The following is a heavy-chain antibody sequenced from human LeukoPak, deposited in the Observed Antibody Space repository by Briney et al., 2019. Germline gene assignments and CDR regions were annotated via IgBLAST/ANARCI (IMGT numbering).Heavy chain of an antibody. CDR1: GYTFTSYD. CDR2: MNPNSGNT. D-gene: IGHD1-26*01. J-gene: IGHJ4*02. Sequence: ASVKVSCKASGYTFTSYDINWVRQATGQGLEWMGWMNPNSGNTGYAQKFQGRVTMTRNTSISTAYMELSSLRSEDTAVYYCAISGNYFRPFDYWGQGTLVSVSS. CDR3: AISGNYFRPFDY. V-gene: IGHV1-8*01.